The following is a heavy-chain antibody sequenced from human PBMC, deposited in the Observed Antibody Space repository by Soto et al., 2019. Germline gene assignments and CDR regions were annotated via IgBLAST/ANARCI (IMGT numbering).Heavy chain of an antibody. J-gene: IGHJ4*02. CDR3: ARGAVAGAGIPTYYFDY. CDR2: ISSSSAYI. V-gene: IGHV3-21*01. CDR1: GFTFSSYT. Sequence: GGSLRLSCAASGFTFSSYTMSWFRQAPGKGLEWVSSISSSSAYIYYADSLKGRFTISRDNAKNSLYLQVNSLRAEDTAVYYYARGAVAGAGIPTYYFDYWGQGTLVTVSS. D-gene: IGHD6-13*01.